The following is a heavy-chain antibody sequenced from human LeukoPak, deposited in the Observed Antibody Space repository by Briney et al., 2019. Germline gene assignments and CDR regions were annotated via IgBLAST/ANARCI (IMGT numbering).Heavy chain of an antibody. J-gene: IGHJ4*02. D-gene: IGHD6-13*01. CDR3: ANGGYTSSWYVVDY. CDR2: ISYDGSNK. Sequence: GGSLRLSCAASGFTFSSYGMHWVRQAPGKGLEWVAVISYDGSNKYYAGSVKGRFTISRDNSKNTLYLQMSSLRPEDTAVYYCANGGYTSSWYVVDYWGQGTLVTVSS. CDR1: GFTFSSYG. V-gene: IGHV3-30*18.